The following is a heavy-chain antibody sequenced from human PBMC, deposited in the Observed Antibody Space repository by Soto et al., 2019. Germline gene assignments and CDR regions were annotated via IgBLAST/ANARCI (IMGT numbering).Heavy chain of an antibody. V-gene: IGHV3-9*01. D-gene: IGHD6-19*01. CDR1: GFTFDDYA. J-gene: IGHJ4*01. CDR3: AKDMGVGAVAVSSYFDY. Sequence: GGSLRLSCAASGFTFDDYAMHWVRQAPGKGLEWVSGISWNSGSIGYADSVKGRFTISRDNAKNSLYLQMNSLRAEDTALYYCAKDMGVGAVAVSSYFDYWGQGTLVTVSS. CDR2: ISWNSGSI.